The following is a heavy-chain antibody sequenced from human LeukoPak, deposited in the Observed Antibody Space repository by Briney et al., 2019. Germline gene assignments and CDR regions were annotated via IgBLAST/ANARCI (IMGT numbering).Heavy chain of an antibody. Sequence: SVKVSCKASGGTFSSYAISWVRQAPGQGLEWMGRIIPILGIANYAQKFQGRVTITADKSTSTAYMELSSLRSEDTAMYYCARVYCSRTSCYNWFDPWGQGTLVAVSS. CDR3: ARVYCSRTSCYNWFDP. J-gene: IGHJ5*02. D-gene: IGHD2-2*01. CDR2: IIPILGIA. V-gene: IGHV1-69*04. CDR1: GGTFSSYA.